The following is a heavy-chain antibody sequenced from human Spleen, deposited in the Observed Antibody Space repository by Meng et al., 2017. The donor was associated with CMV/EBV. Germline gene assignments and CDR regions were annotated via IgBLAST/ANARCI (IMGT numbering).Heavy chain of an antibody. CDR1: KFTFSDYY. J-gene: IGHJ4*02. D-gene: IGHD3-3*01. Sequence: CTSPKFTFSDYYMSWIRQAPGKGLEWISYISSGGFTIYYADSVTGRFTISRDNAKNSVYLQMNSLRADDTATYYCASNGGLAGRLLYYWGRGTLVTVSS. CDR3: ASNGGLAGRLLYY. CDR2: ISSGGFTI. V-gene: IGHV3-11*04.